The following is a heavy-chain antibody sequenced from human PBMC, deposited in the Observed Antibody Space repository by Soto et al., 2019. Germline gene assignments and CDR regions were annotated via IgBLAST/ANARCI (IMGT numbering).Heavy chain of an antibody. V-gene: IGHV3-7*01. CDR3: ARLITFDWYFDL. CDR2: IKQDGSDD. Sequence: EVPLVESGGALVQPGGSLRLSCADSGDTFSTYWMSWVRQAPGKGLEWVANIKQDGSDDFYVDSVKGRFTISRDNANNSLFLQMHSLTVEDTAVYYCARLITFDWYFDLWGRGTLVTVSS. CDR1: GDTFSTYW. J-gene: IGHJ2*01. D-gene: IGHD3-16*01.